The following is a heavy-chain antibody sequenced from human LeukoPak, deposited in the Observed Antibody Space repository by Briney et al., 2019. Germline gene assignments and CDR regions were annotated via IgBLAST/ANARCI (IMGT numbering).Heavy chain of an antibody. CDR2: ISPSGDIT. CDR3: AKDDAWIRFGE. V-gene: IGHV3-23*01. Sequence: GGSLRLSCAASGFTFSSYWMSWVRQAPGKGLEWVSGISPSGDITYYADSVKGRFTISRDNSKNTLYLEVISLTAEDTAVYYCAKDDAWIRFGEWSQGTLVTVSS. D-gene: IGHD3-10*01. J-gene: IGHJ4*02. CDR1: GFTFSSYW.